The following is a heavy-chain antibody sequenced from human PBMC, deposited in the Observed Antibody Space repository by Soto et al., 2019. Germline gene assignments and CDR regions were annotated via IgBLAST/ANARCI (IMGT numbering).Heavy chain of an antibody. CDR2: ISGSGAST. J-gene: IGHJ4*02. D-gene: IGHD6-6*01. Sequence: GGSMRLSCAASGFTFSNSAMTWVRQAPGKGLEWVSVISGSGASTFYADSVKGRFTISRDNSKNTLYLQMNSLRAEDTAVYYCAKARTRYSSSSFDYWGQRTLVTVSS. CDR3: AKARTRYSSSSFDY. CDR1: GFTFSNSA. V-gene: IGHV3-23*01.